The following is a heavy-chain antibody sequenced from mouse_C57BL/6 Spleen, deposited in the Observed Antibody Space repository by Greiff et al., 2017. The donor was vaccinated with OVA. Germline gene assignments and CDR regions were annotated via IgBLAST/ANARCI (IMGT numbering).Heavy chain of an antibody. Sequence: QVQLKQPGAELVKPGASVKLSCKASGYTFTSYWMHWVKQRPGQGLEWIGMIHPNSGSTNYNEKFKSKATLTVDKSSSTAYMQLSSLTSEDSAVYYCARRTHDDYDGDAMDYWGQGTSVTVSS. D-gene: IGHD2-4*01. J-gene: IGHJ4*01. CDR2: IHPNSGST. CDR3: ARRTHDDYDGDAMDY. V-gene: IGHV1-64*01. CDR1: GYTFTSYW.